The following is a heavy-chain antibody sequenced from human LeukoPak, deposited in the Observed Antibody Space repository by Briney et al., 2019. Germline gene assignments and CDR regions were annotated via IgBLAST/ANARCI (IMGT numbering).Heavy chain of an antibody. CDR3: ARPPDSHYYYYGMDV. J-gene: IGHJ6*02. V-gene: IGHV3-30*02. CDR2: IRYDGSNK. Sequence: GGSLRLSCAASGFTFSSYGMHWVRQAPGKGLEWVAFIRYDGSNKYYADSVKGRFTISRDNSKNTLYLQMNSLRAEDTAVYYCARPPDSHYYYYGMDVWGQGTTVTVSS. D-gene: IGHD3-22*01. CDR1: GFTFSSYG.